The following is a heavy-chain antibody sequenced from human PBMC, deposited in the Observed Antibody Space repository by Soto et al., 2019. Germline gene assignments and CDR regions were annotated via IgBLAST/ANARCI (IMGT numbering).Heavy chain of an antibody. J-gene: IGHJ4*02. CDR2: INPNNGGT. V-gene: IGHV1-2*02. Sequence: ASGRVACRAAGYNFINYYIHGVRQAPGQGLEWMGWINPNNGGTNYAQKFQGRVTMTRAMSISTAYMELSSLRSEDTAVYYCASLFYDSSGYWDYWGQGALVTVSS. D-gene: IGHD3-22*01. CDR1: GYNFINYY. CDR3: ASLFYDSSGYWDY.